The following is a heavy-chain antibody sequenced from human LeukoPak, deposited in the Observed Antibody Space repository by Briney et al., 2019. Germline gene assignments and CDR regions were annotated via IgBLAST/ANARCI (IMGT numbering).Heavy chain of an antibody. Sequence: GGSLSLSCAASGFTFSDYSMNWVRQAPGKGLEWISYIGIDSGNTNYADSVKGRFTISGDKAKNSLYLQMNSLRVEDTAVYYCARDYKYAFDNWGQGTLVTVSS. D-gene: IGHD5-24*01. CDR2: IGIDSGNT. V-gene: IGHV3-48*01. CDR3: ARDYKYAFDN. CDR1: GFTFSDYS. J-gene: IGHJ4*02.